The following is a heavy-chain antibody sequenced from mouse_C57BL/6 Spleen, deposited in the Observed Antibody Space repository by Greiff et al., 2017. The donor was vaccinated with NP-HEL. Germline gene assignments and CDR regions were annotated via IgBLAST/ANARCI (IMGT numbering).Heavy chain of an antibody. V-gene: IGHV1-15*01. J-gene: IGHJ2*01. CDR1: GYTFTAYE. CDR2: IDPETGGT. D-gene: IGHD2-4*01. CDR3: TGLRRQRVSFDY. Sequence: VQLQQSGAELVRPGASVTLSCKASGYTFTAYEMLWVKQTPVHGLEWIGAIDPETGGTAYNQKFKGKAILTADKSSSASYMELRSLTSEDSAVYYCTGLRRQRVSFDYWGQGTTLTVSS.